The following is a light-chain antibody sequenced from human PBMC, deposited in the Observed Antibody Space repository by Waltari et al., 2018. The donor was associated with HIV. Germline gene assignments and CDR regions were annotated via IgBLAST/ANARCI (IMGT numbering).Light chain of an antibody. J-gene: IGLJ1*01. Sequence: QSALTQPASVSGSPGQSLTISCTGTSSDVGSYNLVSWYQQYTGKVPKLMIYEVSKRPSGVSNRFSGSKSGNSASLTISGLQAEDEADYYCCSYAGSSTPFVFGTATKVTVL. CDR3: CSYAGSSTPFV. CDR1: SSDVGSYNL. CDR2: EVS. V-gene: IGLV2-23*02.